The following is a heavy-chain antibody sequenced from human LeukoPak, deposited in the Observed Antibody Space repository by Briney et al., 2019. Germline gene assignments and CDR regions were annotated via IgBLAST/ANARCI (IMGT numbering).Heavy chain of an antibody. CDR1: GGSISSYY. J-gene: IGHJ6*02. D-gene: IGHD6-19*01. CDR3: ASPIIAVAGTDYYGMDV. Sequence: SETLSLTCTVSGGSISSYYWSWIRQPAGKGLEWIGRVYTSGSTNYNPSLKSRVTMSVDTSKNQFSLKLSSVTAADTAVYYCASPIIAVAGTDYYGMDVWGQGTTVTVSS. CDR2: VYTSGST. V-gene: IGHV4-4*07.